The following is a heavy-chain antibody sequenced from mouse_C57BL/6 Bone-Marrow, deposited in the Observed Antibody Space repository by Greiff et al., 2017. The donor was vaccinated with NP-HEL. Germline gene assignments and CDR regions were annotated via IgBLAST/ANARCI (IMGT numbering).Heavy chain of an antibody. CDR3: ASYDYPYYAMDY. Sequence: QVQLKESGPGLVQPSQSLSITCTVSGFSLTSYGVHWVRQSPGKGLEWLGVIWSGGSTDYNAAFISRLSISKDNSKSQVCFKMNSLQADDTAIYYCASYDYPYYAMDYWGQGTSVTVSS. CDR1: GFSLTSYG. D-gene: IGHD2-4*01. J-gene: IGHJ4*01. CDR2: IWSGGST. V-gene: IGHV2-2*01.